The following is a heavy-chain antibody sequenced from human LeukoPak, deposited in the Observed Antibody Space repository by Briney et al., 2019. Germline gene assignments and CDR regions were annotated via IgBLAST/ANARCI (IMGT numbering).Heavy chain of an antibody. V-gene: IGHV4-34*01. D-gene: IGHD1-26*01. J-gene: IGHJ4*02. CDR3: ARAGVGATFDY. CDR2: INHSGST. Sequence: SETLSLTCAVYGGSFSGYYWSWIRQPPGKGLEWIGEINHSGSTNYNPSLKSRVTISVDTSKNQFSLKLSSATAADTAVYYCARAGVGATFDYWGQGTLVTVSS. CDR1: GGSFSGYY.